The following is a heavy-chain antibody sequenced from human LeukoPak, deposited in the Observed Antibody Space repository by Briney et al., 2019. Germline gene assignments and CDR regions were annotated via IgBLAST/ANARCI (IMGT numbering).Heavy chain of an antibody. CDR3: ARGTGSYYSLGY. D-gene: IGHD1-26*01. CDR1: GFTFSSYW. V-gene: IGHV3-74*01. CDR2: INSDGSST. Sequence: VGSLRLSCAAPGFTFSSYWMHWVRQAPGKGLVWVSRINSDGSSTSYADSVKGRFTISRDNAKNTLYLQMDSLRAEDTAMYYCARGTGSYYSLGYWGQGTLVTVSS. J-gene: IGHJ4*02.